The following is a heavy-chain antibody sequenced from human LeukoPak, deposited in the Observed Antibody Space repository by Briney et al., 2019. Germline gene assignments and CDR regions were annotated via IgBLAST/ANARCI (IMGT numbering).Heavy chain of an antibody. J-gene: IGHJ4*02. CDR3: ARARDRWQWLVRAATDY. D-gene: IGHD6-19*01. Sequence: GGSLRLSCAASGLTFSSYAMHWVRQAPGKGLEWVAVISYDGSNKYYADSVKGRFTISRDNSKNTLYLQMNSLRAEDTAVYYCARARDRWQWLVRAATDYWGQGTLVTVSS. CDR2: ISYDGSNK. V-gene: IGHV3-30-3*01. CDR1: GLTFSSYA.